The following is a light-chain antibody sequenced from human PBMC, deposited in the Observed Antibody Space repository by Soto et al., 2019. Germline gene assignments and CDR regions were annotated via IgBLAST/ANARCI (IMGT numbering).Light chain of an antibody. Sequence: EILMTQSPATLSVSPGERVTLSCWASQSVISNLAWYRQKPGHTPTLLIYSASTRVTGTPARFSGSGSGTNFTLTITSLQSEDFAVYSCQQYYTWPRGTFGQGTKVDIK. CDR2: SAS. V-gene: IGKV3-15*01. J-gene: IGKJ1*01. CDR3: QQYYTWPRGT. CDR1: QSVISN.